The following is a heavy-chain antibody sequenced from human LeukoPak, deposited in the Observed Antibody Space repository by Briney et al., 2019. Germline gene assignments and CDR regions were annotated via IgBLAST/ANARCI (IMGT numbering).Heavy chain of an antibody. D-gene: IGHD3-22*01. CDR3: ETAYYYESSGDYAGVED. CDR2: INPSGGST. V-gene: IGHV1-46*01. J-gene: IGHJ4*02. CDR1: GYTFTNYY. Sequence: ASVTVSCKASGYTFTNYYMYWVRQAPGQGLEWMGIINPSGGSTSYAQKFQGRVTMTRDTSTSTVYMELRSPKSGHTAVHYCETAYYYESSGDYAGVEDRGQATLATVSS.